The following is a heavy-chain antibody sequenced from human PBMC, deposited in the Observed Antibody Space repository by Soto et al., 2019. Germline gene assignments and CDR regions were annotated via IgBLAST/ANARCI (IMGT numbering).Heavy chain of an antibody. CDR3: ARVPNRDGYNFGILEYYFDY. CDR2: IYSGGST. J-gene: IGHJ4*02. D-gene: IGHD5-12*01. CDR1: GFTVSSNY. V-gene: IGHV3-66*01. Sequence: EVQLVESGGGLVQPGGSLRLSCAASGFTVSSNYMSWVRQAPGKGLEWVSVIYSGGSTYYADSVKGRFTISRDNSKNTLYLQMNSLRAEDTAVYYCARVPNRDGYNFGILEYYFDYWGQGTLVTVSS.